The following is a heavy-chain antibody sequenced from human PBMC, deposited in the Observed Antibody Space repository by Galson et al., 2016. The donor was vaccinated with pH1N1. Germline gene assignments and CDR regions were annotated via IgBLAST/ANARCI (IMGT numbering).Heavy chain of an antibody. CDR2: ISGSGGRK. J-gene: IGHJ3*01. V-gene: IGHV3-23*01. CDR3: AKGGYGDYGLDVFDF. D-gene: IGHD4-17*01. CDR1: GSNSDYN. Sequence: SLRLSCAASGSNSDYNMNWVRLAPGKGLEWVSSISGSGGRKHYADSVQGRFIISRDNSKNTLYLQMNSIRAGDTALYFCAKGGYGDYGLDVFDFWGQGTMVIVSS.